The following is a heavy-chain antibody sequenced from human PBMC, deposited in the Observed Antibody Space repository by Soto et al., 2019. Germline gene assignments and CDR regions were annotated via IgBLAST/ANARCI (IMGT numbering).Heavy chain of an antibody. J-gene: IGHJ4*02. CDR2: IWYDGSNK. CDR3: ARGGLYYDSSGYYYGPFDY. D-gene: IGHD3-22*01. V-gene: IGHV3-33*01. CDR1: GFTFSSYG. Sequence: PGGSLRLSCAASGFTFSSYGMPWVRQAPGKGLEWVAVIWYDGSNKYYADSVKGRFTISRDNSKNTLYLQMNSLRAEDTAVYYCARGGLYYDSSGYYYGPFDYWGQGT.